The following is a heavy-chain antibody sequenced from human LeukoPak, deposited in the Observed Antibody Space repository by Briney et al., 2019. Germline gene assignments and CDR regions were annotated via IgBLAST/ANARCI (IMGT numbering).Heavy chain of an antibody. J-gene: IGHJ4*02. CDR1: GFAFTNFA. Sequence: GGSLRLSCAASGFAFTNFAMNWVRQAPGKGLEWVSTISGSGGSTYYADSVKGRFTISRANSKSTLSLQMNSLRAEDTAVYYCARGYYYTTGFYSFDYWGQGTLVTVSS. CDR2: ISGSGGST. V-gene: IGHV3-23*01. CDR3: ARGYYYTTGFYSFDY. D-gene: IGHD3-22*01.